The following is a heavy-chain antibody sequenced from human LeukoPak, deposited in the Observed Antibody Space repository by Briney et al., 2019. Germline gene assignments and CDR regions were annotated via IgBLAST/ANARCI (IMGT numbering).Heavy chain of an antibody. CDR1: VYTFTSYG. Sequence: ASVKVSCMPSVYTFTSYGISWVRQAPGQGLEWMGWISAYNGNTNYAQKLQGRVTMTTDTSTSTAYMELMSLRSDDTAVYYCAREYSSGWYRDYYYYMDVWGKGTTVTVSS. D-gene: IGHD6-19*01. V-gene: IGHV1-18*01. CDR3: AREYSSGWYRDYYYYMDV. J-gene: IGHJ6*03. CDR2: ISAYNGNT.